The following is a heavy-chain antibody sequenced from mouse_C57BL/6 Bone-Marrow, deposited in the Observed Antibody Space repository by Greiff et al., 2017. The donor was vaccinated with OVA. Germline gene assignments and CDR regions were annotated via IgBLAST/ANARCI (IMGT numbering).Heavy chain of an antibody. J-gene: IGHJ4*01. V-gene: IGHV5-17*01. CDR1: GFTFSDYG. CDR2: ISSGSSTI. D-gene: IGHD1-1*01. CDR3: ARDYGSSYCAMDY. Sequence: EVKVVESGAGLVKPGGSLKLSCAASGFTFSDYGMHWVRQAPEKGLEWVAYISSGSSTIYYADTVKGRFTIARDNAKNTLFLQMTSLRSEDTAMYYCARDYGSSYCAMDYWGQGTSVTVSS.